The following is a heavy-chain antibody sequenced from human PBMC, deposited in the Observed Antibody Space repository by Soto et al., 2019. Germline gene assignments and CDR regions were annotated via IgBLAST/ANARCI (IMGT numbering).Heavy chain of an antibody. Sequence: PSETLSLTCAVYGGSFSGYYWSWIRQPPGKGLEWMGEMNHSGSTNCNPSLHSRVTISVDTSKNPFSLKLSSVTAADTAVYYCARGPNIGRFGEVNNYYYYYGMDVWGQGTTVTVSS. V-gene: IGHV4-34*01. CDR3: ARGPNIGRFGEVNNYYYYYGMDV. J-gene: IGHJ6*02. D-gene: IGHD3-10*01. CDR1: GGSFSGYY. CDR2: MNHSGST.